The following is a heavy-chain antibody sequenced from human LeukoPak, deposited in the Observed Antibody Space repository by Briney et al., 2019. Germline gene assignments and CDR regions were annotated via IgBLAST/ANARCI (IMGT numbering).Heavy chain of an antibody. CDR3: AREGIVARNWFDP. CDR2: IIPIFGIA. V-gene: IGHV1-69*04. D-gene: IGHD6-6*01. J-gene: IGHJ5*02. Sequence: SVKVSCKASGGTFSSYAISWVRQAPGQGLEWMGRIIPIFGIANYAQKFQGRVTITADKSTSTAYMELSSLRSEDTAVYYCAREGIVARNWFDPWGQGTLVTVSS. CDR1: GGTFSSYA.